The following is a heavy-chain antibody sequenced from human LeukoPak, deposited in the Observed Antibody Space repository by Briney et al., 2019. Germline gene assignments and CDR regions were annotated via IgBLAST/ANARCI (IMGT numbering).Heavy chain of an antibody. CDR2: TSEIGGRT. V-gene: IGHV3-23*01. J-gene: IGHJ4*02. CDR1: GIRLSNYA. CDR3: AKRVVVSRGLLVIGYHQEAYHYDF. D-gene: IGHD3-10*01. Sequence: GGSLRPSCVVSGIRLSNYATTWDRQAPGKGLEWDSYTSEIGGRTIYADSVKGPFTISRDASLSPLYLQMNNVGAEDTAVYFCAKRVVVSRGLLVIGYHQEAYHYDFWGRGVLVTVST.